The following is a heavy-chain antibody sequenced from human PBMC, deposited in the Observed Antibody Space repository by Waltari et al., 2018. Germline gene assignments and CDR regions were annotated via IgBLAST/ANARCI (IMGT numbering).Heavy chain of an antibody. Sequence: EVQLVESGGGLVQPGGSLRRSCAASGFTFSSYAMSWVRQAPGKWLEWVSAIRGSGGSTYYADSVKGRFTISRDNSKNTLYLPMNSLRAEDTAVYYCAKDPDRNFDYWGQGTLVTVSS. J-gene: IGHJ4*02. CDR2: IRGSGGST. V-gene: IGHV3-23*04. CDR1: GFTFSSYA. CDR3: AKDPDRNFDY.